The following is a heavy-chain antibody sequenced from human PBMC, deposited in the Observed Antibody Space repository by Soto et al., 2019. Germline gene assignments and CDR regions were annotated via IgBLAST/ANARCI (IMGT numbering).Heavy chain of an antibody. J-gene: IGHJ5*02. V-gene: IGHV5-10-1*01. CDR1: GYNFATYR. Sequence: PGESLKISCNASGYNFATYRITWVRQMPGEGLEWMGRIDPSNSYTNYSPSLQGHVTISADKSISTAYLQWSSLKASDTAIYYCARGYNYFDPWGQGTLVTVSS. CDR3: ARGYNYFDP. CDR2: IDPSNSYT.